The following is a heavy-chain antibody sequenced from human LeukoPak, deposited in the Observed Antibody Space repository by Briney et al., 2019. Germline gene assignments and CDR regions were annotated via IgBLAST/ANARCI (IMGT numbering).Heavy chain of an antibody. CDR2: ISLDGSYK. CDR1: GFTFNSYT. V-gene: IGHV3-30-3*01. CDR3: VKDYGSLAFHH. Sequence: GGSLRLSCAASGFTFNSYTMHWVRQAPGKGLEWVALISLDGSYKFYADSVKGRFTISRDNSKSTLYLQMSSLRHEDTAVYYCVKDYGSLAFHHWGQGTLVTVSS. J-gene: IGHJ1*01. D-gene: IGHD1-26*01.